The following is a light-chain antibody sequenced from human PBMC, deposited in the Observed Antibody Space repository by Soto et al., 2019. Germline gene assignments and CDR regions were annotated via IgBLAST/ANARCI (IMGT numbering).Light chain of an antibody. J-gene: IGKJ2*01. CDR2: VGS. CDR1: QSLLHSNGYNY. Sequence: EIVMTQSPLSLSVTPGESASISCRSSQSLLHSNGYNYLDWYLQKPGQSPQLLIYVGSNRASGVPDRFGGSGSGTDFTLKISRGEAENVGIYFCRQAVQTLYIFGRGTKLETK. CDR3: RQAVQTLYI. V-gene: IGKV2-28*01.